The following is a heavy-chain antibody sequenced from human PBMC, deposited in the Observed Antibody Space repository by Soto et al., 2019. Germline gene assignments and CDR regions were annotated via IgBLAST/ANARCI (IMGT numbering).Heavy chain of an antibody. CDR3: ARFNPRYDYSNYTGDS. Sequence: QLQLQESGPGLVKPSETLSLTCTVSGGSVSRGCCYWGWIRQPPGKGLECIGSIYHDGSTYYNPSLYSRFTISADMSKSQFALKLRTVSAADTAVYYCARFNPRYDYSNYTGDSWGQRTLVTVFS. CDR2: IYHDGST. D-gene: IGHD4-4*01. CDR1: GGSVSRGCCY. J-gene: IGHJ4*02. V-gene: IGHV4-39*01.